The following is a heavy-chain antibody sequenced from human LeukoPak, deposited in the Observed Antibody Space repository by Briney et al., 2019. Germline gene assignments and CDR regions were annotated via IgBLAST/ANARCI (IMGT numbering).Heavy chain of an antibody. J-gene: IGHJ4*02. CDR3: AGAGYSSSWYEGY. Sequence: SETLSLTCTVSGGSISSYSWSWIRQPPGKGLVCIGYVSDSGSTNYSPSLKSRVTISVDTSKNQFSLKLSSVTAADTAVYYCAGAGYSSSWYEGYWGQGTLVTVSS. D-gene: IGHD6-13*01. CDR1: GGSISSYS. V-gene: IGHV4-59*08. CDR2: VSDSGST.